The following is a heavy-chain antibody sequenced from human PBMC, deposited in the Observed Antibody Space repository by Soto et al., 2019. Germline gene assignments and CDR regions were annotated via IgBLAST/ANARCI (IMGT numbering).Heavy chain of an antibody. V-gene: IGHV3-33*01. D-gene: IGHD1-26*01. J-gene: IGHJ4*02. CDR3: AGGPQIKWELDY. CDR1: GFTFSSYG. Sequence: PGGSLRLSCAASGFTFSSYGMHWVRQAPGKGLEWVAVIWYDGSNKYYADSVKGRFTISRDNSKNTLYLQMNSLRAEDTAVYYCAGGPQIKWELDYWGQGTLVTVSS. CDR2: IWYDGSNK.